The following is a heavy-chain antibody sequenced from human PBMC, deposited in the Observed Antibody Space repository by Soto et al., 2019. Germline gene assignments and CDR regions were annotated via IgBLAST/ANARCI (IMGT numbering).Heavy chain of an antibody. Sequence: SETLSLTCTVSGGSISSGGYYWGWIRQPPGKGLEWIGSIFYSGSTYYNPSLKSRVTISVDTSKNQFSLKLSSVTAADTAVYYCARRGSSRQIYHYGMDVWGQGTTVTVSS. CDR1: GGSISSGGYY. J-gene: IGHJ6*02. CDR3: ARRGSSRQIYHYGMDV. D-gene: IGHD6-13*01. V-gene: IGHV4-39*01. CDR2: IFYSGST.